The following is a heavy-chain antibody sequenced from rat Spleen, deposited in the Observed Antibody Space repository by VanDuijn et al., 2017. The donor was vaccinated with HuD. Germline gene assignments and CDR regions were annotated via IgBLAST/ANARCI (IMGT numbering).Heavy chain of an antibody. D-gene: IGHD1-12*02. CDR1: GFTFSNYD. Sequence: EVQLVESGGGLVQPGRSLKLSCAASGFTFSNYDMAWVRQAPTKGLEWVASISTSGGSTYYRDSVKVRFTVSRDNAKSTLYLQMDSLRSEDTATYYCARLPYYYDGSYYYYFDYWGQGVMVTVSS. CDR3: ARLPYYYDGSYYYYFDY. J-gene: IGHJ2*01. V-gene: IGHV5-25*01. CDR2: ISTSGGST.